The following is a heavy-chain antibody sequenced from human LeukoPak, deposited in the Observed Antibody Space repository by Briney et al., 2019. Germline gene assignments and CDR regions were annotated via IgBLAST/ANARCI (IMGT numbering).Heavy chain of an antibody. Sequence: GSSVKVSCKASGGTFNSYAISWVRQAPGQGLEWMGGIIPIFGTANYAQKFQGRVTITADESTSTAYMELSSLRSEDTAVYYCARVVAGAYCGGDCYAHFDYWGQGTLVTVSS. CDR1: GGTFNSYA. J-gene: IGHJ4*02. V-gene: IGHV1-69*01. CDR2: IIPIFGTA. D-gene: IGHD2-21*02. CDR3: ARVVAGAYCGGDCYAHFDY.